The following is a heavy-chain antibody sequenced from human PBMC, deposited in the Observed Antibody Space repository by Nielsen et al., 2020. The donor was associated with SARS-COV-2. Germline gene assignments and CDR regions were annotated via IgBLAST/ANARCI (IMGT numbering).Heavy chain of an antibody. CDR3: ARESSGYDHYKYGIDV. CDR1: GGSISSGGYY. CDR2: IYFSGRT. V-gene: IGHV4-31*03. D-gene: IGHD5-12*01. J-gene: IGHJ6*02. Sequence: SETLSLTCTVSGGSISSGGYYWSWIRHHPGKGLEWIGYIYFSGRTCYNPSLKSRVTISVDTSKNQFSLSLRSVTAADTAVYYCARESSGYDHYKYGIDVWGQGTTVTVSS.